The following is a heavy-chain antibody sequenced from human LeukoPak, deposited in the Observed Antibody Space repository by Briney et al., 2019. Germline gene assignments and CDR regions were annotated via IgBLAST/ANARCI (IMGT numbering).Heavy chain of an antibody. CDR1: GYIFTNHG. Sequence: GASVRVSCKASGYIFTNHGISWVRQAPGQGLEWMGWISGYNGNTNYAEKVQGRVTMTADTSSTTVYMELRSLTSDDTAMYYCAREKGSGWYFFDSWGQGTPVTVSS. V-gene: IGHV1-18*01. CDR3: AREKGSGWYFFDS. D-gene: IGHD6-19*01. J-gene: IGHJ4*02. CDR2: ISGYNGNT.